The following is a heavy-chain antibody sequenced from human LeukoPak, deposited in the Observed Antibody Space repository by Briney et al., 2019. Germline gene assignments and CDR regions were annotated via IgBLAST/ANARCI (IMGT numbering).Heavy chain of an antibody. CDR3: ARDLRWPVTTLFDY. CDR2: IRYDGSNK. V-gene: IGHV3-30*02. Sequence: GGSLRLSCAASGFTFSSYGMHWVRQAPGKGLEWVAFIRYDGSNKYYADSVKGRFTISRDNSKNTLYLQMNSLRSEDTAVYYCARDLRWPVTTLFDYWGQGTLVTVSS. D-gene: IGHD4-17*01. J-gene: IGHJ4*02. CDR1: GFTFSSYG.